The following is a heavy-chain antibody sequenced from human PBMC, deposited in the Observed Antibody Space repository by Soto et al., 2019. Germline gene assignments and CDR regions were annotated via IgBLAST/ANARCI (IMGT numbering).Heavy chain of an antibody. CDR2: ISGSGGST. V-gene: IGHV3-23*01. CDR3: AKYPYPDAEDFQH. Sequence: GGPMIISCASYGFTFSHHAVSWIRQDPGKGLEWVSAISGSGGSTYYADSVKGRFTISRDNSKNTLYLQMNSLRAEDTAVYYCAKYPYPDAEDFQHWGQGTLVTVSS. CDR1: GFTFSHHA. J-gene: IGHJ1*01.